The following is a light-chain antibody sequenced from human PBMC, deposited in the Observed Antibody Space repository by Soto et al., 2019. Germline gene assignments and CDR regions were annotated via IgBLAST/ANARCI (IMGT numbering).Light chain of an antibody. CDR2: EVN. J-gene: IGLJ2*01. V-gene: IGLV2-14*01. CDR3: ISYTSSNTPLI. CDR1: SSDVGGYKY. Sequence: QSALTQPASVSGSPGQSITISCTGTSSDVGGYKYVSWYQQHPDKAPKVMIYEVNNRPSGVSNRFSGSKSGNTASLTISGLQAEDDADYYCISYTSSNTPLIFGGGTKLTVL.